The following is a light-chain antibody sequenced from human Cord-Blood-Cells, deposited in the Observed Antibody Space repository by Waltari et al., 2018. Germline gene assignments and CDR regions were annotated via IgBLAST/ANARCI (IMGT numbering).Light chain of an antibody. CDR3: QQRSNWPLSLT. CDR2: DAS. J-gene: IGKJ4*01. Sequence: EIVMTQSPATLSVSPGERATLSCRASQSVSSYLAWYQQKPGQAPRLLIYDASNRATGIPARFSGSGSGTDFTLTISSLEPEDFAVYYCQQRSNWPLSLTFGGGTKVEIK. V-gene: IGKV3-11*01. CDR1: QSVSSY.